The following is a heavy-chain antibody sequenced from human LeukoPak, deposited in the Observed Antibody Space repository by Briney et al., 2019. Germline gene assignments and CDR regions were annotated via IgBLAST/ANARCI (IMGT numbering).Heavy chain of an antibody. D-gene: IGHD3-22*01. CDR2: INPSGGST. CDR3: ATNYYHSSGQNSFDP. V-gene: IGHV1-46*01. J-gene: IGHJ5*02. Sequence: ASVKVSCKASGYTFTSYYMHWVRQAPGQGLEWMGIINPSGGSTSYAQKFQGRVTMTRDTSTSTVYMEQSSLRSEDTAGYYCATNYYHSSGQNSFDPWGQGTLVTVTS. CDR1: GYTFTSYY.